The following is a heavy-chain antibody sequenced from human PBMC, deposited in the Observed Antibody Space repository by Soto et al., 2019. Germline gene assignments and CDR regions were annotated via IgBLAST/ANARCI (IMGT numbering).Heavy chain of an antibody. D-gene: IGHD6-13*01. J-gene: IGHJ5*02. V-gene: IGHV4-34*01. Sequence: SETLSLTCGVYGGSFSGYYLSWIRQPPGKGLEWIGEINHSGSTNYIPSLKSRVTISVDTSKNQFSLKLSSVTAADTAVYYCARGGVSRWFDPWGQGTLVTVYS. CDR1: GGSFSGYY. CDR2: INHSGST. CDR3: ARGGVSRWFDP.